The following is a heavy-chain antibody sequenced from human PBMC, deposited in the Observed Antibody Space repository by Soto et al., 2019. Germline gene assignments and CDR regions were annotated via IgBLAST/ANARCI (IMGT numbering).Heavy chain of an antibody. V-gene: IGHV1-69*13. CDR2: IIPIFGTA. CDR1: GCTFSSYA. Sequence: SSVKVSCKASGCTFSSYAISWVRQAPGQGLEWMGGIIPIFGTANYAQKFQGRVTITADESTSTAYMELRSLRSEDTAVYYCASWDIHGYNGALDPWDQGPRVTVSS. CDR3: ASWDIHGYNGALDP. J-gene: IGHJ5*02. D-gene: IGHD5-12*01.